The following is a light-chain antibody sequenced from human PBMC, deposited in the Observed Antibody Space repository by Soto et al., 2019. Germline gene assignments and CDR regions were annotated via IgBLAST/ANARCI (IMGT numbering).Light chain of an antibody. CDR1: SSDVGGYNY. Sequence: QSVLTQPASVSGSPGQSITISCTGTSSDVGGYNYVSWYQQHPGTAPKLMIYDVSNRPSGVSNRFSGSKSGNTASLTISGLQAEDEDDYYCSSYTSSSTLGVFGTGTKLTVL. CDR3: SSYTSSSTLGV. CDR2: DVS. V-gene: IGLV2-14*01. J-gene: IGLJ1*01.